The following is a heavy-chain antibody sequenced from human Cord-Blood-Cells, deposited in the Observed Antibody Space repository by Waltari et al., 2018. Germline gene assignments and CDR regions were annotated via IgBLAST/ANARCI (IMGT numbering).Heavy chain of an antibody. Sequence: QLQLQESGPGLVKPSETLSLTCTVSGGSISSSSYYWGWIRQPPGKGLEWIGSIYYSGSAYYNPSLKSRFPISVDTSKNQFSLKLSSVTAADTAVYYCAGDWNYWFDPWGQGTLVTVSS. CDR3: AGDWNYWFDP. CDR1: GGSISSSSYY. V-gene: IGHV4-39*02. J-gene: IGHJ5*02. D-gene: IGHD1-7*01. CDR2: IYYSGSA.